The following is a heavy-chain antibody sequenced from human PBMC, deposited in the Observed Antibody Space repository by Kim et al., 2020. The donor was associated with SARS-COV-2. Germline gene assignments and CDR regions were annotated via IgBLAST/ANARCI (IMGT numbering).Heavy chain of an antibody. D-gene: IGHD3-10*01. J-gene: IGHJ6*02. Sequence: GGSLRLSCAASGFTFKNHAMSWVRQAPGKGLEWVSSISNTGTNTYHADSVKGRFTISRDNSKNTVYLQMNGLRADDTALYYCAQAGGGSLKVYAVDVWGQGTTVTVSS. V-gene: IGHV3-23*01. CDR2: ISNTGTNT. CDR1: GFTFKNHA. CDR3: AQAGGGSLKVYAVDV.